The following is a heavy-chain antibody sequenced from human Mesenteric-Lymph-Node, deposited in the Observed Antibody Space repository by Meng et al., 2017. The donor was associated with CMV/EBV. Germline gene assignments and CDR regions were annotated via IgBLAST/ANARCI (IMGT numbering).Heavy chain of an antibody. CDR2: INHNGTT. CDR3: ARVNEGGGGIEH. J-gene: IGHJ1*01. D-gene: IGHD3-16*01. CDR1: GESFTGHY. Sequence: TCAVYGESFTGHYWNWIRQPPGKGLEWIGEINHNGTTNNNPSLKTRVTMSIDTSRNQFSLKLTSVTAADTAVYYCARVNEGGGGIEHWSQGTLVTVSS. V-gene: IGHV4-34*01.